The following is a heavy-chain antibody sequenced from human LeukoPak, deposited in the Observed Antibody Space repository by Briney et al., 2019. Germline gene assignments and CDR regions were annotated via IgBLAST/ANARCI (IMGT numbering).Heavy chain of an antibody. V-gene: IGHV4-34*01. CDR2: INHSGST. CDR3: ARGRRGWKLDI. J-gene: IGHJ3*02. Sequence: SETLSLTCAVYGGSFSGYYWSWIRQPPGKGLEWIGEINHSGSTNYNPSLKSRVTTSVDTSKNQFSLKLSSVTAADTAVYYCARGRRGWKLDIWGQGTMVTVSS. CDR1: GGSFSGYY. D-gene: IGHD1-1*01.